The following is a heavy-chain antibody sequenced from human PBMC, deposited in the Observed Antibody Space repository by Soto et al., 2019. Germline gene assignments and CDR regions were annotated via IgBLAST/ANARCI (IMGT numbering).Heavy chain of an antibody. Sequence: SVKVSCKASGFTFTSSAVQWLRQARGQRLEWIGWIVVGSGNTNYAQKFQERVTITRDMSTSTAYMELSSLRSEDTAVYYCAAESMTGAHYGMDVWGQGTTVTVSS. CDR1: GFTFTSSA. V-gene: IGHV1-58*01. D-gene: IGHD1-20*01. J-gene: IGHJ6*02. CDR2: IVVGSGNT. CDR3: AAESMTGAHYGMDV.